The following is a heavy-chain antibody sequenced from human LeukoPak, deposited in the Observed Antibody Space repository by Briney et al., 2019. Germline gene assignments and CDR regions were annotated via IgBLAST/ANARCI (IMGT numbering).Heavy chain of an antibody. V-gene: IGHV3-33*06. CDR3: AKQLGYCSDGSCYFPY. CDR1: GFPFSGYG. J-gene: IGHJ4*02. CDR2: AYGDGSSQ. Sequence: TGGSLRLSCAASGFPFSGYGMHWVRQAPGKGLEWVAVAYGDGSSQYYADSVKGRFSISKDISKSTLCLQMNSLRAEDTAVYYCAKQLGYCSDGSCYFPYWGQGTLVTVSS. D-gene: IGHD2-15*01.